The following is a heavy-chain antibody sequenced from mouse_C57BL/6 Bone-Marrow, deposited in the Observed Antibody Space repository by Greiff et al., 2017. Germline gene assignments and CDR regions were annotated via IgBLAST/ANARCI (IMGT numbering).Heavy chain of an antibody. CDR3: ARGGNYWYFDV. Sequence: QVQLKQPGAELVMPGASVKLSCKASGYTFTSYWMHWVKQRPGQGLEWIGEIDPSDSYTNYNQTFKGKSTLTVDKSSSTAYMQLSSLTSEDSAVYCCARGGNYWYFDVWGKGTTVTVSS. CDR1: GYTFTSYW. D-gene: IGHD1-1*02. J-gene: IGHJ1*03. V-gene: IGHV1-69*01. CDR2: IDPSDSYT.